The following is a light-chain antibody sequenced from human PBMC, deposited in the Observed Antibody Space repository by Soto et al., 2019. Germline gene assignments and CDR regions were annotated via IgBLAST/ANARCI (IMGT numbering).Light chain of an antibody. CDR1: QSVSSN. CDR2: GAS. CDR3: QQYNNWPFT. Sequence: EIVMTRSPATLSVSPGERATLSCRASQSVSSNLAWYQQKPGQAPRLLIYGASTRATGIPARFSGSGSGTEFTLTISSLQSEDFAVYYCQQYNNWPFTFGPGTKVDI. V-gene: IGKV3-15*01. J-gene: IGKJ3*01.